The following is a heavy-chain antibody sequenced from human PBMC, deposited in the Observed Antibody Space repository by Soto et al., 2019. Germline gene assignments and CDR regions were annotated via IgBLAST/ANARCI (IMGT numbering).Heavy chain of an antibody. CDR3: ERDHRTMVRGVILPMDV. D-gene: IGHD3-10*01. Sequence: GGSLRLSCAASGFTVSSNYMSWVRQTPGKGLEWVSVIYSGGSTYYADSVKGRFTISRDNSKNTLYLQMNSLRAEDTAVYYCERDHRTMVRGVILPMDVWGKGTTVTVSS. V-gene: IGHV3-66*01. CDR1: GFTVSSNY. CDR2: IYSGGST. J-gene: IGHJ6*03.